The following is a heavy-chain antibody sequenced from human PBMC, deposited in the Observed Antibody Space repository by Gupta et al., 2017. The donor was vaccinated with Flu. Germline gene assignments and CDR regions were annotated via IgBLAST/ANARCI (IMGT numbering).Heavy chain of an antibody. CDR3: ARIKKVAIHDHYYYALDV. CDR2: MNPNSGNK. J-gene: IGHJ6*02. D-gene: IGHD5-12*01. V-gene: IGHV1-8*01. Sequence: INWVRQATGQGLEWMRWMNPNSGNKEYAQKFQGRVTMTRNTSISTAYMELSSLGSEDTAVYYCARIKKVAIHDHYYYALDVWGQGTTVIVSS.